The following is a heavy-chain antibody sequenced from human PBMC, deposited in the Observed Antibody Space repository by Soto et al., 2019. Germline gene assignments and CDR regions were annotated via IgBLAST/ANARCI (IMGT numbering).Heavy chain of an antibody. CDR3: AKDRDYFDY. J-gene: IGHJ4*02. Sequence: EVQLLESGGGLVQPGGSLRLSCAASGFTFSNYAMNWVRQAPGKGLEWVASIRGSAGTPYYADPVRGRFTISRDNSKNTLSLQMNSLRVEDTAVYYCAKDRDYFDYWGQGALVTVSS. CDR1: GFTFSNYA. V-gene: IGHV3-23*01. CDR2: IRGSAGTP.